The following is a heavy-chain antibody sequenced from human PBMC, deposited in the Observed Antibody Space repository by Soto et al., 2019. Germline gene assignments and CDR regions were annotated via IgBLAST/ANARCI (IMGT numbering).Heavy chain of an antibody. Sequence: SETLSLTCTVSGGSISSSSYYWGWIRQPPGKGLEWIGSIYYSGSTYYNPSLKSRVTISVDRSKNQFSLKLSSVTAADTAVYYCARSQGWELRFDPWGQGTLVTVSS. CDR2: IYYSGST. CDR1: GGSISSSSYY. CDR3: ARSQGWELRFDP. D-gene: IGHD1-26*01. V-gene: IGHV4-39*07. J-gene: IGHJ5*02.